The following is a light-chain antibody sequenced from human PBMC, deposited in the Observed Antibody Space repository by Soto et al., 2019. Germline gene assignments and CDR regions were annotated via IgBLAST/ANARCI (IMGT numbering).Light chain of an antibody. CDR3: QQRSSYPVT. V-gene: IGKV1-9*01. J-gene: IGKJ4*01. CDR2: GAS. Sequence: DIQLTQSPSFLSASVGDRVTITCRASQGISNYLAWYQQRPGKAPKLLIYGASTLQCLVPSRFSGSRSGTELTLTISCLQPEECATDYSQQRSSYPVTFGGGTKVETK. CDR1: QGISNY.